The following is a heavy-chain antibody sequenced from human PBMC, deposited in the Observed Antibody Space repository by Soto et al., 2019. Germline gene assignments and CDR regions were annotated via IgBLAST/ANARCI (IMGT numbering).Heavy chain of an antibody. CDR3: CIPLLDSNRFCSAVGYYQNAFHI. V-gene: IGHV3-30-3*01. Sequence: GGSLRLSCAASGFTFNHYPIFWVRQAPGKGLEWVAVISYDGDNKYYADSVKGRFTISRDNSIHTLYVQMNSLRTEDTAVYYCCIPLLDSNRFCSAVGYYQNAFHIWGQRTVVTVSS. J-gene: IGHJ3*02. CDR1: GFTFNHYP. D-gene: IGHD2-15*01. CDR2: ISYDGDNK.